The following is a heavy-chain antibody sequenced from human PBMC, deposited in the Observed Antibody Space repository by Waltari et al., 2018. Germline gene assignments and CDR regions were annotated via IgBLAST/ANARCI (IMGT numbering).Heavy chain of an antibody. CDR1: GGSISSGSYY. J-gene: IGHJ6*02. V-gene: IGHV4-61*02. D-gene: IGHD6-13*01. Sequence: QVQLQESGPGLVKPSQTLSLTCTVSGGSISSGSYYWSWIRQPAGKGLEWIGRIYTSGSTNYNPSLKSRVTISVDTSKNQFSLNLSSVTAADTAVYYCARDQIAAAGYYYYGMDVWGQGTTVTVSS. CDR2: IYTSGST. CDR3: ARDQIAAAGYYYYGMDV.